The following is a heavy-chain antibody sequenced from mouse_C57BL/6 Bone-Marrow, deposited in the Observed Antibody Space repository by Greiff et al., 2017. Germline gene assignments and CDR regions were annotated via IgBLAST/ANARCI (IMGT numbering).Heavy chain of an antibody. V-gene: IGHV1-4*01. Sequence: VKLVESGAELARPGASVKMSCKASGYTFTSYTMHWVKQRPGQGLEWIGYINPSSGSTKYNQKFKDQATLTADKSSSTAYMQLSSLTSEDSAVYYCARLGGLRQYYFDYWGQGTTLTVSS. D-gene: IGHD3-2*02. CDR1: GYTFTSYT. CDR2: INPSSGST. J-gene: IGHJ2*01. CDR3: ARLGGLRQYYFDY.